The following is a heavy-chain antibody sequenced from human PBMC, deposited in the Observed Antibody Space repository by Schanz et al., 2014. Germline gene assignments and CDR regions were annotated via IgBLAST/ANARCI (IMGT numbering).Heavy chain of an antibody. V-gene: IGHV3-30*18. Sequence: QVQLVESGGGVVQPGRSLRLSCAASGFSFSSYGMQWVRQAPGKGLEWVAVISYDGTNVYYAESVKGRFTISRDNAKNTCYLHMNSLRNEDTAVYFCAKDRGDGYSNGILPYWGLGTLVTVSS. D-gene: IGHD5-18*01. CDR3: AKDRGDGYSNGILPY. J-gene: IGHJ4*02. CDR1: GFSFSSYG. CDR2: ISYDGTNV.